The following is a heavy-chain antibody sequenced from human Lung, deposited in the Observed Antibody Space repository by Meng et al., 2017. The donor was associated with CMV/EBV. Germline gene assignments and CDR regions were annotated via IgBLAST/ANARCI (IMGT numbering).Heavy chain of an antibody. CDR3: ATQAPPGITDKDYFYYGMDV. V-gene: IGHV3-53*01. D-gene: IGHD1-14*01. CDR2: IYTGGSA. J-gene: IGHJ6*02. Sequence: GESLKISCAVSGFIVSSKYMTWVRQTPGKGLEWVSIIYTGGSASYADSVKGRFTISRDNSKNTLYLQMNSLRAEDTAVYYCATQAPPGITDKDYFYYGMDVWXQGTTVXVSS. CDR1: GFIVSSKY.